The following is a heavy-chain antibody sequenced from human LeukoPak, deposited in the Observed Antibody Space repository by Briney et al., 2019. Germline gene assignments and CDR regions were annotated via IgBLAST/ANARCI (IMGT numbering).Heavy chain of an antibody. CDR3: AGHMVRGNNWFDP. Sequence: SETLSLTCTVSGGSISSSSYYWGWIRQPPGKGLEWIGSIYYSGSTYYNPSLKSRVTISVDTSKNQFSLKLSSVTAADTAVYYCAGHMVRGNNWFDPWGQGTLVTVSS. CDR2: IYYSGST. V-gene: IGHV4-39*01. D-gene: IGHD3-10*01. J-gene: IGHJ5*02. CDR1: GGSISSSSYY.